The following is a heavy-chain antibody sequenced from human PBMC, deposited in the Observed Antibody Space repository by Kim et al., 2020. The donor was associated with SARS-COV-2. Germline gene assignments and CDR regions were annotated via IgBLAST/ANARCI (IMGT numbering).Heavy chain of an antibody. CDR3: AKGGLTARRRSRFEY. J-gene: IGHJ4*02. CDR2: ISDNGGET. D-gene: IGHD3-9*01. V-gene: IGHV3-23*01. CDR1: GLSFSSYA. Sequence: GGSLRLSCVASGLSFSSYAMTWVRQAPGGGLEWVSLISDNGGETYYADSVRGRFTISRDNSKNTLFLEMNSLRAEDMATYYCAKGGLTARRRSRFEYWGQGTPVTFSP.